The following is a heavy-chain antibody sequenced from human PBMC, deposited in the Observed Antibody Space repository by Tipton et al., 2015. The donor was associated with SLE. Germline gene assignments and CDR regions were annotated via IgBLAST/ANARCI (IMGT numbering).Heavy chain of an antibody. CDR2: ISWDGGST. CDR3: AKDINGYGFDY. Sequence: SLRLSCAASGFTFDDFTMHWVRQAPGKGLEWVSLISWDGGSTYYADSVKGRFTISRDNRKNSLYLQMNSLRTEDTALYYCAKDINGYGFDYWGQGTLVTVSS. J-gene: IGHJ4*02. V-gene: IGHV3-43*01. CDR1: GFTFDDFT. D-gene: IGHD5-12*01.